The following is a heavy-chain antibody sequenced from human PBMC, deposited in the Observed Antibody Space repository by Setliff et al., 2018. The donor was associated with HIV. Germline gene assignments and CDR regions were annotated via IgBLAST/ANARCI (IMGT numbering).Heavy chain of an antibody. Sequence: ASVKVSCKASGYSFTNYGISWVRQAPGQGLEWMGWISSYNDNTNYALNLQGRVTMTTDTSTSTAYMELRSLRSDDTAVYYCARDDVGYCSGGSCYHLFDTFDIWGQGTVVTV. CDR3: ARDDVGYCSGGSCYHLFDTFDI. V-gene: IGHV1-18*01. CDR1: GYSFTNYG. J-gene: IGHJ3*02. D-gene: IGHD2-15*01. CDR2: ISSYNDNT.